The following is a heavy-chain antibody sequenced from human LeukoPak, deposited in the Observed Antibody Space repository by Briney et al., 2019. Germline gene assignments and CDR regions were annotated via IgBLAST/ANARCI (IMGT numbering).Heavy chain of an antibody. Sequence: GGSLRLSCAASGFTFSSYEMNWVRQAPGKGLEWVSYISSSGNSIYYADSVKGRFTISRDDAKNSLYLQMNSLRAEDTAIYYCARGATYYDFWSGYYYFDYWGQGTLVTVSS. CDR3: ARGATYYDFWSGYYYFDY. D-gene: IGHD3-3*01. V-gene: IGHV3-48*03. CDR2: ISSSGNSI. CDR1: GFTFSSYE. J-gene: IGHJ4*02.